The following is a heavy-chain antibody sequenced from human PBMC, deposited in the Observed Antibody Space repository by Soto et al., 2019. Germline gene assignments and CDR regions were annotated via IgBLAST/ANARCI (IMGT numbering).Heavy chain of an antibody. CDR2: ISYSGST. D-gene: IGHD6-19*01. CDR3: ARGYSSGWPED. V-gene: IGHV4-31*03. CDR1: GGSITSGGYY. J-gene: IGHJ4*02. Sequence: QVQLQESGPGLVKPSQTLSLTCTVSGGSITSGGYYWSWIRQHPGKGLEWIGYISYSGSTQYNPSLKRRVTISVDTSKNHFSLKLSSVTAADTAVYYCARGYSSGWPEDWGQGTLVTVSS.